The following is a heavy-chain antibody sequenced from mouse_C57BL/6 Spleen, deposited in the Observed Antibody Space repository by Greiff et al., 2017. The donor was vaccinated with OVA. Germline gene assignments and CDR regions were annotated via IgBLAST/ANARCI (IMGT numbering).Heavy chain of an antibody. Sequence: VQLVESGPGLVQPSQSLSITCTVSGFSLTSYGVHWVRQSPGKGLEWLGVIWSGGSTDYNAAFISRLSISKDNSKSQVFFKMNSLQADDTAIYYCARDYDWFAYWGQGTLVTVSA. D-gene: IGHD2-4*01. J-gene: IGHJ3*01. V-gene: IGHV2-2*01. CDR2: IWSGGST. CDR1: GFSLTSYG. CDR3: ARDYDWFAY.